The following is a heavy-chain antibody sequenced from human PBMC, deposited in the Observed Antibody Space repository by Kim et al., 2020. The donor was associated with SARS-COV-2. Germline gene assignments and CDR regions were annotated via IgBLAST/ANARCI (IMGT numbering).Heavy chain of an antibody. Sequence: SVKVSCKASGGTFSSYAISWVRQAPGQGLEWMGGIIPIFGTTNYAQKFQGRVTIIADESTSTAHMELSSLRSEDTAVYYCARGRDGYNSGDYWGQGTLVTVSS. CDR1: GGTFSSYA. CDR2: IIPIFGTT. V-gene: IGHV1-69*13. D-gene: IGHD5-12*01. J-gene: IGHJ4*02. CDR3: ARGRDGYNSGDY.